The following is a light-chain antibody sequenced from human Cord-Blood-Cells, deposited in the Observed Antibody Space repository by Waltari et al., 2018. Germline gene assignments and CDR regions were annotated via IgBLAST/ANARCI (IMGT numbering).Light chain of an antibody. CDR3: YSTDSSGNHRV. Sequence: SYELPPPPSVSVSPGQTAPIHCSRAALPKKYSSWYQQKSGQAPVLVISEDSKRPSGIPERFSGSSSGTMATLTISGAQVEDEADYYCYSTDSSGNHRVFGGGTKLTVL. CDR2: EDS. J-gene: IGLJ3*02. V-gene: IGLV3-10*01. CDR1: ALPKKY.